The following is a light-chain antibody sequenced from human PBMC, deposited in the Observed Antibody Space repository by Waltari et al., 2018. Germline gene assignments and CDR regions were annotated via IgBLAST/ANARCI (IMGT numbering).Light chain of an antibody. J-gene: IGKJ4*01. CDR1: QSVSTF. CDR2: HAS. Sequence: VXTQSPATXSLSPGERATLSCRASQSVSTFLAWYQQEPGQAPRLLIYHASNRAPGXXAXFXGSXXXXDXTLTXSXXXXXXXAVYYCQXXAXXXPXXXGGGTKVEIK. V-gene: IGKV3D-11*02. CDR3: QXXAXXXPXX.